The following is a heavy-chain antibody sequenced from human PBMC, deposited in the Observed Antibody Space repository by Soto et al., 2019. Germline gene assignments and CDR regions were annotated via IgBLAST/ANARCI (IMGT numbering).Heavy chain of an antibody. J-gene: IGHJ6*02. V-gene: IGHV4-38-2*02. CDR1: GYSISSGYY. Sequence: PSETLSLTCAVSGYSISSGYYWGWIRQPPGKGLDWIGSIYHSGSTYYNPSLKSRVTISVDTSKNQFSLKLSSVTAADTAVYYCAREQVLMVYGRLYYYYGMDVWGQGTTVTVSS. CDR2: IYHSGST. D-gene: IGHD2-8*01. CDR3: AREQVLMVYGRLYYYYGMDV.